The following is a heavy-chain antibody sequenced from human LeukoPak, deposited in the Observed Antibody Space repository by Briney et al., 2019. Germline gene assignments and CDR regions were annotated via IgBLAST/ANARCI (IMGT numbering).Heavy chain of an antibody. J-gene: IGHJ3*02. CDR2: IYYSGST. D-gene: IGHD3-22*01. V-gene: IGHV4-39*01. CDR3: ARWYYYDSSGYYESAFDI. Sequence: SETLSLTCTVSGGSISSYYWGWIRQPPGKGLEWIGSIYYSGSTYYNPSLKSRVTISVDTSKNQFSLKLSSVTAADTAVYYCARWYYYDSSGYYESAFDIWGQGTMVTVSS. CDR1: GGSISSYY.